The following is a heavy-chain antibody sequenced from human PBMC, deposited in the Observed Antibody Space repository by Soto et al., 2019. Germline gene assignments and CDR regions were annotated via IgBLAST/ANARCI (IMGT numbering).Heavy chain of an antibody. J-gene: IGHJ3*02. V-gene: IGHV4-59*01. Sequence: QVQLQESGPGLVTPSETLSLTCTVSGGSISSYYWSWIRQPPGKGLEWIGYIYYSGSTNYNPSLKSRVTISVDTSKNQFSLKLSSVTAADTAMYYCARVFRRAMHAFDIWGQGTMVTVSS. CDR1: GGSISSYY. CDR3: ARVFRRAMHAFDI. D-gene: IGHD2-2*01. CDR2: IYYSGST.